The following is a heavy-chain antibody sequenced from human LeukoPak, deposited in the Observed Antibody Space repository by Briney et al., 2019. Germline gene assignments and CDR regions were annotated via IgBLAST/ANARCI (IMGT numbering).Heavy chain of an antibody. CDR1: GGSISSYY. D-gene: IGHD3-3*01. Sequence: SETLSLTCTVSGGSISSYYWSWIRQPPGKGLEWIGYIYYSGSTNYNPSLKSRVTISVDTSKNQFSLKLSSVTAADTAVYYCARDRAVKVFGYYGMDVWGQGTTATVSS. CDR2: IYYSGST. V-gene: IGHV4-59*01. CDR3: ARDRAVKVFGYYGMDV. J-gene: IGHJ6*02.